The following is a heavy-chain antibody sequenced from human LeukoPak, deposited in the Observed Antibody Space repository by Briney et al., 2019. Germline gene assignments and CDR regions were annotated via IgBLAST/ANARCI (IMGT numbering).Heavy chain of an antibody. CDR3: ARDLGTRIAAAGTGYYYYYGMDV. CDR2: IYYSGNT. CDR1: GGSISSYY. D-gene: IGHD6-13*01. Sequence: SETLSLTCTVSGGSISSYYWSWIRQPPGKGLEWIGYIYYSGNTNYNPSLKSRVTISVDTSKNQFSLKLSSVTAADTAVYYCARDLGTRIAAAGTGYYYYYGMDVWGQGTTVTVSS. V-gene: IGHV4-59*01. J-gene: IGHJ6*02.